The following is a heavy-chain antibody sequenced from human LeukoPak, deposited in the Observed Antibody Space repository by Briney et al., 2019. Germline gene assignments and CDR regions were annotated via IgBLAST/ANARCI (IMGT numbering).Heavy chain of an antibody. D-gene: IGHD3-16*02. V-gene: IGHV4-34*01. CDR3: ARGGYDYVWGSYRQPPLYYFGY. CDR1: GGSFSGYY. Sequence: SETLSLTCAVYGGSFSGYYWSWIRQPPGKGLEWIGEINHSGSTNYNPSLKSRVTISVDTSKNQFSLKLSSVTAPDTAVYYCARGGYDYVWGSYRQPPLYYFGYWGQGTLVTVSS. J-gene: IGHJ4*02. CDR2: INHSGST.